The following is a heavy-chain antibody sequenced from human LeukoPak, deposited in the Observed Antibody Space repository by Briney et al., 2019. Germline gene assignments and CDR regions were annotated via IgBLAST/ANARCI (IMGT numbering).Heavy chain of an antibody. CDR2: IYYSGST. V-gene: IGHV4-4*08. J-gene: IGHJ5*02. CDR3: ARETSPHNWFDP. Sequence: SETLSLTCTVSGGSISSYYWSWIRQPPGKGLEWIGYIYYSGSTNYNPSLKSRVTISVDTSKNQFSLKLSSVTAADTAVYYCARETSPHNWFDPWGQGTLVTVSS. CDR1: GGSISSYY.